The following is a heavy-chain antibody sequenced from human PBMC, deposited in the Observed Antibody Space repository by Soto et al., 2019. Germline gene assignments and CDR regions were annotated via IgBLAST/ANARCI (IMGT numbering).Heavy chain of an antibody. J-gene: IGHJ4*02. CDR1: GGSFSGYY. V-gene: IGHV4-34*01. CDR2: INHSGTS. CDR3: ARGGRAYGSGSYFWSFDY. Sequence: QVQLQQWGAGLLKPSETLSLTCAVYGGSFSGYYWSWIRQPPGKGLEWMGEINHSGTSHYNPSLDSRVITSGVTSKNQFSLKLSSVTAADTTVYYCARGGRAYGSGSYFWSFDYWGQGTQVTVSS. D-gene: IGHD3-10*01.